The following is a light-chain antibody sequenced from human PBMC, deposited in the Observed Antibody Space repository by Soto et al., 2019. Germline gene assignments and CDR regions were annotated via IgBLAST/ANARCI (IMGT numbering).Light chain of an antibody. CDR2: DVT. Sequence: QSALSQPASVSGSPGQSITISCTGTSSDVGGFEYVCWYQHQPGKAPKLIIYDVTKRPSGVSNRFSGSKSGNTASLTISGIQAEDEGDYYCGSITRSSTSVFGTGTKVTVL. CDR1: SSDVGGFEY. V-gene: IGLV2-14*01. J-gene: IGLJ1*01. CDR3: GSITRSSTSV.